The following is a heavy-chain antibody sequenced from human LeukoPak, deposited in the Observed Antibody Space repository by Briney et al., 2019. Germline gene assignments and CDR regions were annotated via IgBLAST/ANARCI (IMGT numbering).Heavy chain of an antibody. V-gene: IGHV4-59*11. CDR2: IYDSGNT. Sequence: SDTLSLTCTMSAGSFPNHWNWVRQPHGQGLEGVAYIYDSGNTIYNASLESRVTASIDRSRKQISLQMSFVTAADTAVYYCATGGVVVPTSMNYYYMHIWGKGTTVTVSS. D-gene: IGHD2-21*01. CDR1: AGSFPNH. J-gene: IGHJ6*03. CDR3: ATGGVVVPTSMNYYYMHI.